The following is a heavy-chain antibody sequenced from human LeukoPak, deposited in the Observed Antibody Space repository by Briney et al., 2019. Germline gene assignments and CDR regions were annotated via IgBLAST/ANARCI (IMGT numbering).Heavy chain of an antibody. CDR2: IYHSGST. Sequence: SETLSLTCAVSGYSISSGYYWGWIRQPPGKGLEWIGSIYHSGSTYYNPSLKSRVTISVDTSKNQFSLKLSSVTAADTAVYYCARSLGYCSSTSCYLRDHFGYWGQGTLVTVSS. CDR1: GYSISSGYY. D-gene: IGHD2-2*01. V-gene: IGHV4-38-2*01. J-gene: IGHJ4*02. CDR3: ARSLGYCSSTSCYLRDHFGY.